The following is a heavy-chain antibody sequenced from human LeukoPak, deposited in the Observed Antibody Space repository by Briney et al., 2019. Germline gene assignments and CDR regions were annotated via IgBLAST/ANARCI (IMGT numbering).Heavy chain of an antibody. CDR2: INHSGST. D-gene: IGHD4-17*01. CDR3: ASTNDYGIFDY. J-gene: IGHJ4*02. Sequence: SETLSLTCAVYGGSFSGYYWSWIRQPPGKGLEWIGEINHSGSTNYNPSLKSRVTISVDTSKNRFSLKLSSVTAADTAVHYCASTNDYGIFDYWGQGTLVTVSS. CDR1: GGSFSGYY. V-gene: IGHV4-34*01.